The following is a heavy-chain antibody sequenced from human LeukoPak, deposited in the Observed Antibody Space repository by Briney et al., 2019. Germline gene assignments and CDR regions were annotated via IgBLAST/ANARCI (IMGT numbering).Heavy chain of an antibody. D-gene: IGHD2-15*01. CDR3: AKGVVPYYYYAMDV. Sequence: PGGSLRLSCAASGFTFSSYAMTWVRQAPGKGLEWVSGIGGIVGSTVYADSVKGRFTISRDNSKNALYLQMNSLRAEDTAVYYCAKGVVPYYYYAMDVWGQGTTVTVSS. J-gene: IGHJ6*02. CDR2: IGGIVGST. V-gene: IGHV3-23*01. CDR1: GFTFSSYA.